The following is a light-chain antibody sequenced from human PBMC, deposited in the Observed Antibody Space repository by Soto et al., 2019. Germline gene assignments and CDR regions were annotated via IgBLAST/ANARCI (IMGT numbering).Light chain of an antibody. CDR2: STS. Sequence: EIVLTQSPGTLSLSPGERATLSCRASQSVSSAFFAWYQQKPGLPPRLLIYSTSSRASGVPDRFSGSGSGTDFTLTISRVAPEDSAVYYCQQYSPSPSYTFGQGTKLAIK. CDR1: QSVSSAF. J-gene: IGKJ2*01. CDR3: QQYSPSPSYT. V-gene: IGKV3-20*01.